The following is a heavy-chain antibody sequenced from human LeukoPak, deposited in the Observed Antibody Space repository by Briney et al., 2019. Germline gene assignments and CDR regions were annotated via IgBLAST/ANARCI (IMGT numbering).Heavy chain of an antibody. CDR1: GYTLTELS. J-gene: IGHJ3*02. V-gene: IGHV1-24*01. CDR2: FDAEDGET. Sequence: ASVKVSCKVSGYTLTELSMHWVRQAPGKGLEWMGGFDAEDGETIYAQKFQGRVTMTEDTSTDTAYMELSSLRSEDTAVYYCATGGFIVVVPAAKGDAFDIWGQGTMVTVSS. D-gene: IGHD2-2*01. CDR3: ATGGFIVVVPAAKGDAFDI.